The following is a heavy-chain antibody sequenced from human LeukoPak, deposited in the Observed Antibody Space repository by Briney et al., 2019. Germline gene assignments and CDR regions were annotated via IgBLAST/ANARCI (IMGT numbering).Heavy chain of an antibody. CDR3: ASAPGYCGGDCYDSYYFDY. CDR1: GFTFSSYA. D-gene: IGHD2-21*02. Sequence: PGRSLRLSCAASGFTFSSYAMHWVRQAPGKGLEWVAVISYEGSNKYYADSVKGRFTISRDNSKNTLYMQMNSLRAEDTAVYYCASAPGYCGGDCYDSYYFDYWGQGTLVTVSS. J-gene: IGHJ4*02. V-gene: IGHV3-30-3*01. CDR2: ISYEGSNK.